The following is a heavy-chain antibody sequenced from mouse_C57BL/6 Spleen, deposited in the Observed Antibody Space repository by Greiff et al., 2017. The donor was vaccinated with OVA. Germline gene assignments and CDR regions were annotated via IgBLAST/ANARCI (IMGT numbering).Heavy chain of an antibody. J-gene: IGHJ4*01. Sequence: VHLVESGGGLVKPGGSLKLSCAASGFTFSDYGMHWVRQAPEKGLEWVAYISSGSSTIYSADTVKGRFPISRDNAKTTLFLQMPRLRSEDTAMYYCARGGGASMDYGGQGTSVTVSS. CDR1: GFTFSDYG. CDR2: ISSGSSTI. V-gene: IGHV5-17*01. CDR3: ARGGGASMDY. D-gene: IGHD3-1*01.